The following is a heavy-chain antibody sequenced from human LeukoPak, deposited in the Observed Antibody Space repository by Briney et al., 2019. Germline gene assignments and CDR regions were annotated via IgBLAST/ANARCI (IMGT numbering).Heavy chain of an antibody. CDR2: INTNTGNP. CDR1: GYTFTSYA. J-gene: IGHJ6*03. CDR3: ARSELGGSYYYFYMDV. V-gene: IGHV7-4-1*02. Sequence: ASVKDSCKASGYTFTSYAMNWVRQAPGQGLEWMGWINTNTGNPTYAQGFTGRFVFSLDTSVSTAYLQISSLKAEDTAVYYCARSELGGSYYYFYMDVWGKGTTVTVSS. D-gene: IGHD1-26*01.